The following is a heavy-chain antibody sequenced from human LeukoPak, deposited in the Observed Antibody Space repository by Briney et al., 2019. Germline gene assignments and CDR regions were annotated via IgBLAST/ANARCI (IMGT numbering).Heavy chain of an antibody. CDR1: GGSFSGYY. J-gene: IGHJ1*01. CDR2: FNHNGST. V-gene: IGHV4-34*01. D-gene: IGHD6-13*01. CDR3: ARAYGSRQH. Sequence: PSETLSLTCAVYGGSFSGYYWSWIRQTPGKGLEWIGEFNHNGSTNYNPSLKSRVTISVDTSKNQFSLKLRSVTAADTAVYYCARAYGSRQHWGQGTLVTVSS.